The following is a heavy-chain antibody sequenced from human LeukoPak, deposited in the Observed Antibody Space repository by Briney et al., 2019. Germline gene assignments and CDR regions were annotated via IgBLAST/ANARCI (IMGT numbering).Heavy chain of an antibody. CDR1: GYTLTRFG. V-gene: IGHV1-18*01. CDR2: IGGHNGKT. Sequence: ASVKVSCKASGYTLTRFGISWVRPAPGQGLEWMGWIGGHNGKTKYAQKLQGRVTMTTDTSTSTVYMELKSLRSDDTAVYYCAAATRNSFDPWGQGTLVTVSS. J-gene: IGHJ5*02. CDR3: AAATRNSFDP. D-gene: IGHD1-14*01.